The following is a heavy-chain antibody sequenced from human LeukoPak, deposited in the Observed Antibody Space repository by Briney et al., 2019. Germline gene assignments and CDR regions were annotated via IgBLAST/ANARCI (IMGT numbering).Heavy chain of an antibody. J-gene: IGHJ5*02. Sequence: ASETLSLTCTVSGGSISSYYWSWIRQPAGKGLEWIGRLYTSGNTNYNPSLKSRVTISVDTSKNQFSLKLSSVTAADTAVYYCARGPVYDSSGHSPYNWFDPWGQGTLVTVSS. D-gene: IGHD3-22*01. CDR2: LYTSGNT. CDR1: GGSISSYY. CDR3: ARGPVYDSSGHSPYNWFDP. V-gene: IGHV4-4*07.